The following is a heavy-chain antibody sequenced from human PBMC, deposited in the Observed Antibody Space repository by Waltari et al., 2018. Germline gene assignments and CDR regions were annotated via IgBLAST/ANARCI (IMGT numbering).Heavy chain of an antibody. D-gene: IGHD6-13*01. CDR2: IYHSGTT. Sequence: QLQLQESGPGLLKPSETLSLTCSVSGGSISGSPYSWDWFRQPPGKGPEWIGNIYHSGTTFYNPSLKSRVAMSVDTSKNQFSLRLNSVTAADTAVYFCARQGQQLSNCWFDPWGQGILVTVSS. CDR1: GGSISGSPYS. V-gene: IGHV4-39*01. J-gene: IGHJ5*02. CDR3: ARQGQQLSNCWFDP.